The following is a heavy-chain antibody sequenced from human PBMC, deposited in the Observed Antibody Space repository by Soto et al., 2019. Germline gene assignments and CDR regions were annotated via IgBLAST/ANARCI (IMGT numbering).Heavy chain of an antibody. D-gene: IGHD4-17*01. CDR3: ARGLCHGGDYDSYFDY. Sequence: QVQLVQSGAEVKKPGSSVKVSCKASGGTFSSYAISWVRQAPGQGLEWMGGIIPIFGTANYAQKFQGRVTITAGEATSTAYMELSSLRSEDTAVYYCARGLCHGGDYDSYFDYWGQGTLVTVSS. CDR2: IIPIFGTA. J-gene: IGHJ4*02. V-gene: IGHV1-69*01. CDR1: GGTFSSYA.